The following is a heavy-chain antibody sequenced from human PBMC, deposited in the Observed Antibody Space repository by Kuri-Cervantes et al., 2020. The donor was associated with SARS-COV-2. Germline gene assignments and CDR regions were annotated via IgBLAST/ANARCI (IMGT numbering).Heavy chain of an antibody. V-gene: IGHV3-66*02. CDR2: IYSGGST. J-gene: IGHJ6*03. D-gene: IGHD1-1*01. CDR3: ARDLEGPSCYYYMDV. CDR1: GFTVSSNY. Sequence: GESLKISCAASGFTVSSNYMSWVRQAPGKGLEWVSVIYSGGSTYYADSVKGRFTISRDNSKNTLYLQMNSLRAEDTTVYYCARDLEGPSCYYYMDVWGKGTTVTVSS.